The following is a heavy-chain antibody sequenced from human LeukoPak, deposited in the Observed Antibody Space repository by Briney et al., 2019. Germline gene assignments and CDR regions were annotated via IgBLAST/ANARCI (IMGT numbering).Heavy chain of an antibody. CDR3: AGESGSQTDY. V-gene: IGHV3-7*01. J-gene: IGHJ4*02. CDR2: IKQDGSEK. CDR1: GFTFSSYC. Sequence: GGSLRLSCAASGFTFSSYCMIWVRQAPGKGLDWVANIKQDGSEKYYVSSVNGRITISRDNTNNSLYLQNNSVIGDDTAVYYCAGESGSQTDYWGEGTLLTLFS. D-gene: IGHD1-26*01.